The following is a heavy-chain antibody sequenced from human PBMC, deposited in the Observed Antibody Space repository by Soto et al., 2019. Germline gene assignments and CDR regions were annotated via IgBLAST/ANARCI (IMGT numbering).Heavy chain of an antibody. V-gene: IGHV3-15*01. CDR1: GFTFSNAW. J-gene: IGHJ4*02. D-gene: IGHD3-22*01. Sequence: GGSLRLSCAASGFTFSNAWMSWVRQAPGKGLEWVGRIKSKTDGGTTDYAAPVKGSFTISRDGSKNTLYLQMNSLKTEDTAVYYCTTLTWFSGEYDYWGQGTLVTVSS. CDR3: TTLTWFSGEYDY. CDR2: IKSKTDGGTT.